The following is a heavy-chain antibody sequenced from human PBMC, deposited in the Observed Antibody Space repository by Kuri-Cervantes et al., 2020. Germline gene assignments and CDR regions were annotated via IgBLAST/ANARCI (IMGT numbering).Heavy chain of an antibody. CDR1: GFTFSSYS. CDR2: ISSGGSTI. D-gene: IGHD3-9*01. V-gene: IGHV3-48*01. J-gene: IGHJ3*02. CDR3: ARGEDYDILTGYYFSAAFDI. Sequence: GESLKISCAASGFTFSSYSMNWVRQAPGKGLEWVSYISSGGSTIYYADSVKGRFTISRDNSKNTLYLQMNSLRAEDTAVYYCARGEDYDILTGYYFSAAFDIWGQGTMVTVSS.